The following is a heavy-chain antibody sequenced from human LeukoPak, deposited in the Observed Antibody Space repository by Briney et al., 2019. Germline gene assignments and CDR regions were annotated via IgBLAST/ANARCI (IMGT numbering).Heavy chain of an antibody. D-gene: IGHD3-10*01. J-gene: IGHJ2*01. CDR2: IYYSGST. Sequence: PSETLSLTCTVSGGSISSGDYYWSWIRQPSGKGLEWIGYIYYSGSTYYNPSLKSRVTISVDTSKNQFSLKLSSVTAADTAVYYCARDRMVRGVTDWYFDLWGRGTLVTVSS. V-gene: IGHV4-30-4*01. CDR3: ARDRMVRGVTDWYFDL. CDR1: GGSISSGDYY.